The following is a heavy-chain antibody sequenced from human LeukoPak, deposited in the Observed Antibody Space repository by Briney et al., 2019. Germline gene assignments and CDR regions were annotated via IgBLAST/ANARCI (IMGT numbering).Heavy chain of an antibody. CDR2: IYYSGST. Sequence: SETPSLTCTVSGGSISSYYWSWIRQPPGKGLEWIGYIYYSGSTNYNPSLKSRVTISVDTSKNQFSLKLSSVTAADTAVYYCARDWRQLLGDAFDIWGQGTMVTVSS. CDR3: ARDWRQLLGDAFDI. CDR1: GGSISSYY. D-gene: IGHD2-15*01. J-gene: IGHJ3*02. V-gene: IGHV4-59*12.